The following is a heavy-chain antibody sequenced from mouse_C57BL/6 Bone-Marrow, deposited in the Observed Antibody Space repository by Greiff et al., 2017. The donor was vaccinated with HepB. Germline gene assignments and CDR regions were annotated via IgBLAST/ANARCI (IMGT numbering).Heavy chain of an antibody. D-gene: IGHD2-5*01. Sequence: EVKLMESGGGLVKPGGSLKLSCAASGFTFSDYGMHWVRQAPEKGLEWVAYISSGSSTIYYADTVKGRFTISRDNAKNTLFLQMTSLRSEDTAMYYCARDSNYPFAYWGQGTLVTVSA. J-gene: IGHJ3*01. CDR1: GFTFSDYG. CDR2: ISSGSSTI. V-gene: IGHV5-17*01. CDR3: ARDSNYPFAY.